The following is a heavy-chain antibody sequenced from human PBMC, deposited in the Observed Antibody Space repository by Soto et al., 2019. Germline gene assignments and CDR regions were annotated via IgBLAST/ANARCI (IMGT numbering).Heavy chain of an antibody. V-gene: IGHV4-31*03. D-gene: IGHD3-22*01. CDR2: IYYSGST. CDR3: ARGKGYYYDSSGYLLLDAFDI. CDR1: GGSISSGGYY. J-gene: IGHJ3*02. Sequence: QVQLQESGPGLVKPSQTLSLTCTVSGGSISSGGYYWSWIRQHPGKGLEWIGYIYYSGSTYYNPSLKSRVTISVDPSKNQFSLKLSSVTAADTAVYYCARGKGYYYDSSGYLLLDAFDIWGQGTMVTVSS.